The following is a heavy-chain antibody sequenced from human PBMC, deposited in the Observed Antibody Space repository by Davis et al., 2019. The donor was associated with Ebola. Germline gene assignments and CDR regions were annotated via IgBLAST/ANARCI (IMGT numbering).Heavy chain of an antibody. CDR3: ATPRYRYNWFDP. D-gene: IGHD1-14*01. CDR2: IYFSGNI. V-gene: IGHV4-4*08. J-gene: IGHJ5*02. Sequence: GSLRLSCTVSGGSISNSYWSWIRQPPGKGLEWIGYIYFSGNIDYNPSLKSRVTISVDTSKNQFSLKLSSVTAADTAVYYCATPRYRYNWFDPWGQGTLVTVSS. CDR1: GGSISNSY.